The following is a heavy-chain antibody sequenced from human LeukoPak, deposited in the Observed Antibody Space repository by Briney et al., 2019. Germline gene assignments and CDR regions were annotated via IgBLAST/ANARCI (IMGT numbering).Heavy chain of an antibody. V-gene: IGHV3-7*01. Sequence: QPGGSLRLSCAASRFTFSTYWMSWVRQAPGKGLEWVANIKQDGSETYYVDSVKGRFTISRDNAKNSLYLQMNSLRGEDTAVYYCAGLEPAWGYFEYWGQGTLVTVSS. D-gene: IGHD2-2*01. CDR3: AGLEPAWGYFEY. CDR2: IKQDGSET. CDR1: RFTFSTYW. J-gene: IGHJ4*02.